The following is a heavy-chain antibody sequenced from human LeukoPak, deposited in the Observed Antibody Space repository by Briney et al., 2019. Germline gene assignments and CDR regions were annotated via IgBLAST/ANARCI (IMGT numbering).Heavy chain of an antibody. CDR2: IRPDGSEK. CDR3: ARGDYYDSGSSFIDAFDV. V-gene: IGHV3-7*01. D-gene: IGHD3-10*01. J-gene: IGHJ3*01. CDR1: GFAFSNYW. Sequence: GGSLRLSCAASGFAFSNYWLTWVRQAPGKGLELVANIRPDGSEKYYVDSVKGRFTLSRDNALNSLYLQMNSPRAEDTALYYCARGDYYDSGSSFIDAFDVWGQGTMVTVSS.